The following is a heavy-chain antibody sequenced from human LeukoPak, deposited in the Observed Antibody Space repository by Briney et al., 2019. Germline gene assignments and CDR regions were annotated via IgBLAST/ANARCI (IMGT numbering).Heavy chain of an antibody. Sequence: GGSLRLSCAASGFTFISYAMSWVRQAPGEGLEWVSAISGSGGSTYYADSVKGRFTISRDNSKNTLYLQMNSLRAEDTAVYYCAKSNYYDSSGHSRKFDYWGQGTLVTVSS. D-gene: IGHD3-22*01. CDR2: ISGSGGST. CDR3: AKSNYYDSSGHSRKFDY. CDR1: GFTFISYA. J-gene: IGHJ4*02. V-gene: IGHV3-23*01.